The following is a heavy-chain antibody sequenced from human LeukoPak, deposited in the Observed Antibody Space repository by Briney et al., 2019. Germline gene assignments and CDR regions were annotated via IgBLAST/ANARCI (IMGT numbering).Heavy chain of an antibody. J-gene: IGHJ5*02. D-gene: IGHD5-18*01. CDR2: IYYSGST. Sequence: KPSETLSLTCTVSGRSISSYYWSWVRQPPGKGLEWLGYIYYSGSTNYNPSLKSRVTISVDTSKNQFSLKLSSVTAADTAVYYCARSALYSYGLNWFDPWGQGTLVTVSS. CDR1: GRSISSYY. CDR3: ARSALYSYGLNWFDP. V-gene: IGHV4-59*01.